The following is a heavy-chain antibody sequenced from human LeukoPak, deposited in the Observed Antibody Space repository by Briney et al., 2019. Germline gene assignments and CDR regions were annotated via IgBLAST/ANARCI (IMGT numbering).Heavy chain of an antibody. V-gene: IGHV3-23*01. Sequence: GGSLRLSCAASGFTFSSYDMTWVRQAPGKGLEWVSVISVGAGSTAYANSVKGRFTISRDDSKNTLHLQMDSLRADDTAVYYCGRRYDFWDFWGQGTLVTVFS. CDR1: GFTFSSYD. D-gene: IGHD3-3*01. CDR2: ISVGAGST. J-gene: IGHJ4*02. CDR3: GRRYDFWDF.